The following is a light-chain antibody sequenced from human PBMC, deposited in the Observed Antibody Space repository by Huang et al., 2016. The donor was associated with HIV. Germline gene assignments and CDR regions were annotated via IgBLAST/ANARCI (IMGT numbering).Light chain of an antibody. Sequence: EIVMTQSQATLSVSPGDRATLSCRASQSVSSKLAWYQQKPGQSPRLLIYGASARATCSPARFSGSWSGTEFTLTISSLQSEDFAVYYWQQYDNWPPTFGQGTNVEI. CDR2: GAS. CDR3: QQYDNWPPT. J-gene: IGKJ2*01. V-gene: IGKV3-15*01. CDR1: QSVSSK.